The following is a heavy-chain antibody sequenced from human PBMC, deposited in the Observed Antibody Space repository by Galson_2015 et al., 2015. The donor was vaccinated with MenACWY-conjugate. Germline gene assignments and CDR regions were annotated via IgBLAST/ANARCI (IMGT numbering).Heavy chain of an antibody. Sequence: SLRLSCAASGFPFSCYAMGWVRQAPGKGLEWVSDISGGGHTTFYADSVKSRFTISRDNSKNTLYLQMNSLRAEDTATYFRARDVRGGDSSSSPHWGQGTPVTVSS. V-gene: IGHV3-23*01. CDR2: ISGGGHTT. CDR1: GFPFSCYA. CDR3: ARDVRGGDSSSSPH. D-gene: IGHD6-6*01. J-gene: IGHJ4*02.